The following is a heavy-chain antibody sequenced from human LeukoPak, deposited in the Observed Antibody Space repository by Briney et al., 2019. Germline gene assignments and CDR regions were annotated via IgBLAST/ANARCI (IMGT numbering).Heavy chain of an antibody. CDR3: ARGVTTRYYYYYMDV. V-gene: IGHV4-31*03. D-gene: IGHD3-22*01. CDR2: IYYSGST. Sequence: PSETLSLTCTVSGGSISSGGYYWGWIRQHPGKGLEWIGYIYYSGSTYYNPSLKSRVTISVDTSKNQFSLKLSSVTAADTAVYYCARGVTTRYYYYYMDVWGKGTTVTVSS. CDR1: GGSISSGGYY. J-gene: IGHJ6*03.